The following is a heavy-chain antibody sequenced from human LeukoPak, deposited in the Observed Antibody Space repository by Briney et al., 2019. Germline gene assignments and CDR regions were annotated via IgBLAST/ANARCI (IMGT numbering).Heavy chain of an antibody. V-gene: IGHV3-30*18. CDR2: TSYGGSNK. D-gene: IGHD3-3*02. CDR1: GFTFSSYG. CDR3: AKSSMGY. J-gene: IGHJ4*02. Sequence: GGSLRLSCAASGFTFSSYGMHWVRQAPGKGLEWVAVTSYGGSNKYYADSVKGRFTISRDNSKNTLYLQMNSLRAEDTAVYYCAKSSMGYWGQGTLVTVSS.